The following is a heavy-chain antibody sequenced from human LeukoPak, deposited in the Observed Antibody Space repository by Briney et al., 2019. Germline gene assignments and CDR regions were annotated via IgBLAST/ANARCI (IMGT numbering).Heavy chain of an antibody. J-gene: IGHJ6*02. CDR2: ISAYNGNT. CDR3: ARQGRKQSGDYYYYGMDV. D-gene: IGHD3-10*01. CDR1: GYTFTSYG. V-gene: IGHV1-18*01. Sequence: HWASVKVSCKASGYTFTSYGISWVRQAPGQGLEWMGWISAYNGNTNYAQKLQGRVTMTTDTSTSTAYMELRSLRSDDTAVYYCARQGRKQSGDYYYYGMDVWGQGTTVTVSS.